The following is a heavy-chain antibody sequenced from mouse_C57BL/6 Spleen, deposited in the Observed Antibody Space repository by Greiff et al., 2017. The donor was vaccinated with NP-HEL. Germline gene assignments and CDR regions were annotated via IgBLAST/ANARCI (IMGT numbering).Heavy chain of an antibody. V-gene: IGHV1-82*01. CDR3: AYSNGAMDD. CDR1: GYAFSSSW. J-gene: IGHJ4*01. D-gene: IGHD2-5*01. Sequence: VQLVESGPELVKPGASVKISCKASGYAFSSSWMNWVKQRPGKGLEWIGRIYPGDGDTNYNGKFTGKATLTADKSSSTAYMQLSSLTSEDSAVYFCAYSNGAMDDWGQGTSVTVSS. CDR2: IYPGDGDT.